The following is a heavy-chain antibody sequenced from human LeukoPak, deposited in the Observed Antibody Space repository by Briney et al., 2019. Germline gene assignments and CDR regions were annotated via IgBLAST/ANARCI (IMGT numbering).Heavy chain of an antibody. V-gene: IGHV4-59*08. Sequence: NPSETLSLTCSVSGGSISSYYWSWIRQPPGKGLEWIGYIYYSGSTNYNPSLKSRVTISVDTSKNQFSLKLSSVTAADTAVYYCARRLIVGTVDYFDYWGQGTLVTVSS. CDR1: GGSISSYY. D-gene: IGHD1-26*01. CDR3: ARRLIVGTVDYFDY. CDR2: IYYSGST. J-gene: IGHJ4*02.